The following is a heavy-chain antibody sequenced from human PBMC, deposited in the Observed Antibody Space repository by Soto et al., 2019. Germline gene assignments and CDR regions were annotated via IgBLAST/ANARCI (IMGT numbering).Heavy chain of an antibody. CDR1: GFTFSNYD. D-gene: IGHD6-19*01. CDR3: ARERGSGWTFDY. V-gene: IGHV3-48*01. Sequence: PGGSLRLSCSASGFTFSNYDMFWVRQAPGKGLEWVSSISSSSTIYYADSVKGRFTISRDNVQNSLYLQMHSLRAEDTAVYYCARERGSGWTFDYWGQGTLVTVSS. CDR2: ISSSSTI. J-gene: IGHJ4*02.